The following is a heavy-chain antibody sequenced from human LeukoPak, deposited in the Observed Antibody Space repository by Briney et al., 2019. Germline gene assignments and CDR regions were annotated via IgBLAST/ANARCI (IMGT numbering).Heavy chain of an antibody. J-gene: IGHJ5*02. CDR2: INTANGNT. Sequence: AASVKVSCKASGYIFTTYAVHWVRQAPGQRLEWMGWINTANGNTEYSQKFHGRVTISRDTSASTAYMELSSLKSEDTAVYYCARDPSGWYMYWFDPWGQGTLVTVSS. CDR3: ARDPSGWYMYWFDP. V-gene: IGHV1-3*04. D-gene: IGHD6-19*01. CDR1: GYIFTTYA.